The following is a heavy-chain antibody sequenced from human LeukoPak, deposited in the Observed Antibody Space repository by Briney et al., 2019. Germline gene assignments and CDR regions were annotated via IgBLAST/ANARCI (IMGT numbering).Heavy chain of an antibody. Sequence: PGGSLRLSCAASGFTFSSYWMHWVRQAPGKGLVWVSHINSDGSSTNYADSVKGRFTISRDNAKNSLYLQMNSLRAEDTAVYYCARDGTYYYDSSGPIDYWGQGTLVTVSS. CDR3: ARDGTYYYDSSGPIDY. CDR2: INSDGSST. D-gene: IGHD3-22*01. V-gene: IGHV3-74*01. J-gene: IGHJ4*02. CDR1: GFTFSSYW.